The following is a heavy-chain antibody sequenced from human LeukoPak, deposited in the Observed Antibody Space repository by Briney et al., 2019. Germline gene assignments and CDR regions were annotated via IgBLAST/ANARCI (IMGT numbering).Heavy chain of an antibody. V-gene: IGHV3-30*02. J-gene: IGHJ4*02. D-gene: IGHD3-10*01. CDR3: AKDGSAESPFDY. CDR1: GFTFSSYG. Sequence: GGSLRLSXAASGFTFSSYGMHWVRQAPGKGLEWVAFIRYDGSNKYYADSVKGRFTISRDNSKNTLYLQMNSLRAEDTAVYYCAKDGSAESPFDYWGQGTLVTVSS. CDR2: IRYDGSNK.